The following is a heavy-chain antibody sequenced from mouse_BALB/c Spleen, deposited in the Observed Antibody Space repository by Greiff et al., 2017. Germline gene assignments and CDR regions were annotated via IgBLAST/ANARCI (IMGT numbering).Heavy chain of an antibody. Sequence: EVKLVESGGGLVKPGGSLKLSCAASGFTFSSYAMSWVRQTPEKRLEWVASISSGGSTYYPDSVKGRCTISRDNARNIRYLQMSSLRSEDTAMYYCATAAGWFDYWGQGTPLTVSA. CDR3: ATAAGWFDY. D-gene: IGHD1-2*01. J-gene: IGHJ2*01. V-gene: IGHV5-6-5*01. CDR1: GFTFSSYA. CDR2: ISSGGST.